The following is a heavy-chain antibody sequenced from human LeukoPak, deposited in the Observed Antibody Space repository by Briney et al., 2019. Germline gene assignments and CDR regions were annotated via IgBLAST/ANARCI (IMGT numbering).Heavy chain of an antibody. Sequence: GSLRLSCAASGFTFSSYEMNWVRQAPGKGLEWVSYISSSGSTIYYADSVKGRFTISRDNAKNSLYLQMNSLRAEDTAVYYCARGLSVVVAATPLGYFDYWGQGTQVTVSS. CDR1: GFTFSSYE. J-gene: IGHJ4*02. CDR3: ARGLSVVVAATPLGYFDY. CDR2: ISSSGSTI. V-gene: IGHV3-48*03. D-gene: IGHD2-15*01.